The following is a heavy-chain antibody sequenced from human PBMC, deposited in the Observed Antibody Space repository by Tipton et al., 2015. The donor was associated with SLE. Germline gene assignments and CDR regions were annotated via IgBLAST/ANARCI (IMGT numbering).Heavy chain of an antibody. CDR1: GYTFTSYG. J-gene: IGHJ3*02. D-gene: IGHD3-3*01. CDR2: ISAYNGNT. V-gene: IGHV1-18*01. Sequence: QVQLVQSGAEVKKPGASVKVSCKASGYTFTSYGISWVRQAPGQGLEWMGWISAYNGNTNYAQKLQGRVTMTTDTSTSTAYMELRSLRSDDAAVYYCARDTIFGVVPPNAFDIWGQGTMVTVSS. CDR3: ARDTIFGVVPPNAFDI.